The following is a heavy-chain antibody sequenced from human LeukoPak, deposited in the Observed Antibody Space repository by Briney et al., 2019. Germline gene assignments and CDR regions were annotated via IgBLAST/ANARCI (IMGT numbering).Heavy chain of an antibody. CDR1: GYTFTDYY. CDR2: INPNSGGT. V-gene: IGHV1-2*02. CDR3: ARDYPGMITGVEKYFFDY. Sequence: ASVKVSCKASGYTFTDYYIHWVRQAPGQGLEWMGWINPNSGGTNYAQKFQGRVTMTRDTSISTAYMELSGLYSDDTAVYYCARDYPGMITGVEKYFFDYWGQGTLVTASS. J-gene: IGHJ4*02. D-gene: IGHD7-27*01.